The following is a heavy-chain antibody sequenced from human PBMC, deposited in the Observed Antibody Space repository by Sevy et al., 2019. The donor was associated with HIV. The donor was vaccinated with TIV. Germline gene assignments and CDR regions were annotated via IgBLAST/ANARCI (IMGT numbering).Heavy chain of an antibody. CDR2: FDEYGET. CDR1: GYTLTELS. D-gene: IGHD2-21*01. CDR3: ATDIVVGRDY. V-gene: IGHV1-24*01. J-gene: IGHJ4*02. Sequence: ASVKVSCKVSGYTLTELSIHWVRQAPGKGLEWVGGFDEYGETIYAQKFQGRVTMTEDTSTDTAYMELSSLRSEDTAVYYCATDIVVGRDYWGQGTLVTVSS.